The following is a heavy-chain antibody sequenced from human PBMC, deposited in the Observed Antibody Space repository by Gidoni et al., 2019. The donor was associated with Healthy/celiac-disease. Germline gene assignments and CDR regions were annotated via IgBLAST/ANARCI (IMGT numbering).Heavy chain of an antibody. CDR3: ARGDYYGSGSYYIRDEALEDFDPYYYYYGMDV. V-gene: IGHV4-39*01. Sequence: QLPLQESGPGLVKPSETLSLTCTVSGGSISSSSYYWALIRPPPGKGLAWIGSIYYSGSTYYNPSLKSRVNISVDTSKNQVSLKLSSVTAADTAVYYCARGDYYGSGSYYIRDEALEDFDPYYYYYGMDVWGQGTTVTVSS. D-gene: IGHD3-10*01. CDR2: IYYSGST. J-gene: IGHJ6*02. CDR1: GGSISSSSYY.